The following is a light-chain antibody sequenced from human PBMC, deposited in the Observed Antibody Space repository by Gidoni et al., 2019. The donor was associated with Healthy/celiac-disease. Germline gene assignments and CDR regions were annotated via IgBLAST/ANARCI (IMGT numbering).Light chain of an antibody. CDR1: QSVSSSY. CDR3: QQYGSSPTWT. V-gene: IGKV3-20*01. CDR2: GAS. Sequence: EIVLTQSPGTLSLSPGERATLSCRASQSVSSSYLAWYQQKPGQAPRLLIYGASSRATGIPDRFSGSGSGTDVTLTISRLESEDFAVYYCQQYGSSPTWTFGQGTKVEIK. J-gene: IGKJ1*01.